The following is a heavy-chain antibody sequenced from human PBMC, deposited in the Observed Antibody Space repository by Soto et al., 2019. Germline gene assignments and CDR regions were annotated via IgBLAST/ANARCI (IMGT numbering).Heavy chain of an antibody. V-gene: IGHV2-5*01. J-gene: IGHJ4*02. Sequence: SGPTLVKPTQTLTLTCTFSGFSLSTSGVGVGWIRQPPGKALEWLALIYWNDDKRYSPSLKSRLTITKDTSKNQVVLTMTNMDPVDTATYYCAHPLGKVSGYSGYDFFDYWGQGTLVTVSS. CDR3: AHPLGKVSGYSGYDFFDY. CDR1: GFSLSTSGVG. D-gene: IGHD5-12*01. CDR2: IYWNDDK.